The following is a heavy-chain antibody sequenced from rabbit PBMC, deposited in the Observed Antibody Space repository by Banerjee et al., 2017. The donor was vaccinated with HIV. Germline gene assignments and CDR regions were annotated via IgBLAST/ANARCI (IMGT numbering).Heavy chain of an antibody. D-gene: IGHD4-1*01. CDR1: GFSLSCSYW. J-gene: IGHJ4*01. Sequence: QEQLEESGGDLVKPEGSLTLTCTASGFSLSCSYWICWVRQAPGKGLEWIACIGAGSSGTTYYASWAKGRFTISKTSSTTVTLQMTSLTAADTATYFCARDLAGVIGWNFNLWGPGTLVTVS. CDR3: ARDLAGVIGWNFNL. CDR2: IGAGSSGTT. V-gene: IGHV1S45*01.